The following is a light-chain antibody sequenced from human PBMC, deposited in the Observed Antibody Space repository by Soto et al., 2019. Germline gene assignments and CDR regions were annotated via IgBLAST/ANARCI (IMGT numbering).Light chain of an antibody. CDR1: QDISIY. CDR2: AAS. CDR3: QQLNTYPPWT. J-gene: IGKJ3*01. V-gene: IGKV1-9*01. Sequence: IQLTQSPSSLSASVGDRVSITCRASQDISIYLARYQQKPGKAPKLLIYAASTLQNGVPSRFSGSGSGTDFTLTISSLQPEDFATYYCQQLNTYPPWTFGPGTKVDIK.